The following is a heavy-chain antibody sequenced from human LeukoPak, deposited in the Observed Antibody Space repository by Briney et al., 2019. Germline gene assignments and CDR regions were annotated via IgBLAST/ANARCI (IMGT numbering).Heavy chain of an antibody. V-gene: IGHV1-69*13. CDR3: ARDLTSGPFDP. D-gene: IGHD3-9*01. Sequence: ASVKVSCKASGGTLSSYAISWVRQAPGQGLEWMGGIIPIFGTANYAQKFQGRVTITADESTSTAYTELSSLRSEDTAVYYCARDLTSGPFDPWGQGTLVTVSS. CDR1: GGTLSSYA. J-gene: IGHJ5*02. CDR2: IIPIFGTA.